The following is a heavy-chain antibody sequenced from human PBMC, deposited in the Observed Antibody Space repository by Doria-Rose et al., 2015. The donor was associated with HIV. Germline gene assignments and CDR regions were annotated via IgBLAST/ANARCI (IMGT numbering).Heavy chain of an antibody. CDR1: GGSISHYY. CDR2: ICYTGST. J-gene: IGHJ4*02. Sequence: QVQLQESGPGLVKPSETLSLTCSVSGGSISHYYWSWIRQPPGKGLEYIGDICYTGSTNYIPSLKSRVSISIDTSKNKFSLRLSSVTAADTAVYYCARVLSGTYDYWGQGTLVTVSS. CDR3: ARVLSGTYDY. D-gene: IGHD1-26*01. V-gene: IGHV4-59*01.